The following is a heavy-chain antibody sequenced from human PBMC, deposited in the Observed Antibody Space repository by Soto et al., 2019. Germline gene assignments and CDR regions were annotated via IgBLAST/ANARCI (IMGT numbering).Heavy chain of an antibody. CDR1: GFTFSNAW. J-gene: IGHJ2*01. CDR3: TTDPKQTTVNWYFDL. Sequence: GGSLRLSCAASGFTFSNAWMSWVRQAPGKGLEWVGRIKSKTDGGTTDYAAPVKGRFTISRDDSKNTLYLQMNSLKTEDTAVYYCTTDPKQTTVNWYFDLWGRGTLVTVSS. CDR2: IKSKTDGGTT. V-gene: IGHV3-15*01. D-gene: IGHD4-17*01.